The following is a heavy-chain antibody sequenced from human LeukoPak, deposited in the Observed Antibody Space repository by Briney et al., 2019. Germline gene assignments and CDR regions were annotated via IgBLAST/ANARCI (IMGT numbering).Heavy chain of an antibody. CDR1: GGSFSGYY. CDR3: ARGQRYFDWSRIDY. Sequence: PSETLSVNCAVYGGSFSGYYWSWIRQPQGKGLEWIGEINHSGRTNYNPSLKSRVTISVDTSKNQFSLKLSSVTAADTAVYYWARGQRYFDWSRIDYWGQGTLVTVSS. V-gene: IGHV4-34*01. D-gene: IGHD3-9*01. J-gene: IGHJ4*02. CDR2: INHSGRT.